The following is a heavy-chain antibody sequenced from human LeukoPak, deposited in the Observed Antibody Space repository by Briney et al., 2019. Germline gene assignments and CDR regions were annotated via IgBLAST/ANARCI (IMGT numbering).Heavy chain of an antibody. CDR2: ISGSGGDT. V-gene: IGHV3-23*01. CDR1: GFTFNNYG. Sequence: GSPRLSCAASGFTFNNYGMSWVHQAPGKGLEWVSTISGSGGDTYYADSLKGRFTISRDNSKNTLYLQMNSLRAEDTAVYYCVRTSKYGDSGYWGQGTLVTVSS. CDR3: VRTSKYGDSGY. J-gene: IGHJ4*02. D-gene: IGHD4-17*01.